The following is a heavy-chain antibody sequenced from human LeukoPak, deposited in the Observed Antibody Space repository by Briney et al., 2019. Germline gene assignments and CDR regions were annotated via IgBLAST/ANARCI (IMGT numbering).Heavy chain of an antibody. CDR3: ARAYYDFWSGYYCFDY. Sequence: SETLSLTCTVSGGSISSYYWSWIRQPPGKGLEWIGEINHSGSTNYNPSLKSRVTISVDTSKNQFSLKLSSVTAADTAVYYCARAYYDFWSGYYCFDYWGQGTLVTVSS. CDR2: INHSGST. CDR1: GGSISSYY. V-gene: IGHV4-34*01. D-gene: IGHD3-3*01. J-gene: IGHJ4*02.